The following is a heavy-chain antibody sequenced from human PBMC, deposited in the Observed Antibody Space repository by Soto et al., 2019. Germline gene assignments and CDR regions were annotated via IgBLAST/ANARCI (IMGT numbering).Heavy chain of an antibody. D-gene: IGHD6-6*01. CDR1: GASIRSTRYY. V-gene: IGHV4-39*07. CDR2: IHYSGTT. Sequence: PSETLSLPCTVSGASIRSTRYYWGWIRQPPGKGLEWIGSIHYSGTTNYNPSLKRRVTIAVDTSKNQFSLKLSSVTAADTAVYYCARSSSSSSEDYYYYMDVWGKGTTVTVSS. J-gene: IGHJ6*03. CDR3: ARSSSSSSEDYYYYMDV.